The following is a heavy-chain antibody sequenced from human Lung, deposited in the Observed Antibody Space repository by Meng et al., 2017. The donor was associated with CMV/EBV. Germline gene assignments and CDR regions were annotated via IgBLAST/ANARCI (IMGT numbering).Heavy chain of an antibody. CDR3: ARARRSCYGSGSFDF. CDR1: NGSIYSFNYY. J-gene: IGHJ4*02. D-gene: IGHD3-10*01. V-gene: IGHV4-30-4*01. CDR2: IISSSKD. Sequence: HRHALGPVVAKAQQTLALARAVSNGSIYSFNYYWMCLGQSPGRRRVEFGLIISSSKDFYTLSLRIRVTISIDTHSSKFFLMLASVTAAAKAVDYCARARRSCYGSGSFDFWGQGTLVTVSS.